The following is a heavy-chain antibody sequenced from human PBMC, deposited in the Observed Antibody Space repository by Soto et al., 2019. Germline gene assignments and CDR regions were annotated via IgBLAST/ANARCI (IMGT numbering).Heavy chain of an antibody. J-gene: IGHJ6*02. Sequence: ASVKVSCKASGGTFSSYAISWVRQAPGQGLEWMGGVIPIFGTANYAQKFQGRVTITADESTSTAYMELSSLRSEDTAVYYCASSSYSSSWYNYYGMDVWGQGTTVTVSS. CDR2: VIPIFGTA. CDR1: GGTFSSYA. D-gene: IGHD6-13*01. V-gene: IGHV1-69*13. CDR3: ASSSYSSSWYNYYGMDV.